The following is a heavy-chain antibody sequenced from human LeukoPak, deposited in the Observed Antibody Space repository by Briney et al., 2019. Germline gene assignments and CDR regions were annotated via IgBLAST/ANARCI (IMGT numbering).Heavy chain of an antibody. V-gene: IGHV3-23*01. CDR2: ISGSGGST. CDR3: AKDREQLVQVYYFDY. CDR1: GFTFSSYA. J-gene: IGHJ4*02. D-gene: IGHD6-6*01. Sequence: GGSLRLSCAASGFTFSSYAMSWVRQAPGKGLEWVSAISGSGGSTYYADSVKGRFTISRDNSKNTLYLQMNSLRAEDTAVYYCAKDREQLVQVYYFDYWGQGTLVTVSS.